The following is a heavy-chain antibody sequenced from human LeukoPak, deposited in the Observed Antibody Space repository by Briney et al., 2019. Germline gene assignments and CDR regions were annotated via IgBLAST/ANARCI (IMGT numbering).Heavy chain of an antibody. CDR3: AKNLYGDYSTFDY. CDR1: GFTFDDYA. J-gene: IGHJ4*02. V-gene: IGHV3-9*01. Sequence: PGRSLRLSCAASGFTFDDYAMHWVRQAPGKGLEWVSGISWNSGSIGYADSVKGRFTISRDNAKNSLYLQMNRLRAEDTAVYYCAKNLYGDYSTFDYWGQGTLVTVSS. D-gene: IGHD4-17*01. CDR2: ISWNSGSI.